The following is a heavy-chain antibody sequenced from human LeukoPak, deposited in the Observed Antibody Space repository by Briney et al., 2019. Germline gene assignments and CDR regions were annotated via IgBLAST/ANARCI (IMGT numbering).Heavy chain of an antibody. CDR2: ISGSGGST. CDR3: AKGIHFGYSYGYSFDY. J-gene: IGHJ4*02. V-gene: IGHV3-23*01. CDR1: GFTFSSYA. D-gene: IGHD5-18*01. Sequence: QPGGSLRLTCAASGFTFSSYAVSWVRQAPGKGLEWVSTISGSGGSTYYAVSVKGRFTISRDNSKNTLYLQMNSLRAEDTAVYYCAKGIHFGYSYGYSFDYWGQGTLVTVSS.